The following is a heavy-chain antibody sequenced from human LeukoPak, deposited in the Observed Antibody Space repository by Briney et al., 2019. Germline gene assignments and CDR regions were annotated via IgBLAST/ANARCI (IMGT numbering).Heavy chain of an antibody. CDR1: GYSISSGTY. Sequence: SETLSLTCAVSGYSISSGTYWGWIRQPPGQGLEWIGSIHHSGATYYKPSLKSRVTMSLDTSKNQFSLRLSSVTAADTAVYYCAREGEYGDYQYWGQGTLVTVSS. V-gene: IGHV4-38-2*01. J-gene: IGHJ4*02. CDR2: IHHSGAT. D-gene: IGHD4-17*01. CDR3: AREGEYGDYQY.